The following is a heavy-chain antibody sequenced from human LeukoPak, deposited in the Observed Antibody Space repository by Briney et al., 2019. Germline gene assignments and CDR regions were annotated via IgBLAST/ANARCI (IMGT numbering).Heavy chain of an antibody. D-gene: IGHD1-26*01. CDR1: GYTFTNYI. CDR3: ARGGNYFRFDP. J-gene: IGHJ5*02. V-gene: IGHV1-18*01. CDR2: ISAYNGNT. Sequence: ASVKVSCKASGYTFTNYIISRVRQDPGQGLEWMGWISAYNGNTNYAQKLQGRVTMTTDTSTATAYMELRSLRSDDTAVYYCARGGNYFRFDPWGQGTLVTVSS.